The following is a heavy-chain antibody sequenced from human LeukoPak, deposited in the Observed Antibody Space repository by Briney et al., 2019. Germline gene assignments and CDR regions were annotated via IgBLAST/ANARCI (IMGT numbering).Heavy chain of an antibody. D-gene: IGHD6-13*01. Sequence: GGSLRLCCAASGFTFSDYYMSWLRQAPGKGLEWVSYISSSGSTIYYADSMKGRFTISRDNAKNSLYLQMNSLRAEDTAVYYCAREYSSSWGDAFDIWGQGTMVTVSS. CDR3: AREYSSSWGDAFDI. CDR1: GFTFSDYY. J-gene: IGHJ3*02. V-gene: IGHV3-11*01. CDR2: ISSSGSTI.